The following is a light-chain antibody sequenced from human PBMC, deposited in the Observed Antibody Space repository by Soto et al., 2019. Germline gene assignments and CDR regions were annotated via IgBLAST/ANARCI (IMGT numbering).Light chain of an antibody. V-gene: IGKV3-20*01. Sequence: EIVLTQSPGTLSLSPGERATLSCRASQSVSSSYSAWYQQKPGQSPRLLIYGASSRATGIPDRFSGSGSGTDFTLTISRLEPEDFAVYYCQQYGSSLFTFGPATKVDIK. CDR3: QQYGSSLFT. J-gene: IGKJ3*01. CDR2: GAS. CDR1: QSVSSSY.